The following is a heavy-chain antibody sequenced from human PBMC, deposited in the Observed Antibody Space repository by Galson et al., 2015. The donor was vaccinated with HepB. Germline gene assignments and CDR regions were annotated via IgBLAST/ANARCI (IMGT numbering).Heavy chain of an antibody. V-gene: IGHV1-18*04. CDR2: ISTYTINT. D-gene: IGHD1-26*01. J-gene: IGHJ6*02. CDR3: ARDPGVGAVHHYHYAMDV. CDR1: GYNYLDYG. Sequence: SVKVSCKASGYNYLDYGISWVRQAPGQGLEWMGWISTYTINTHYAPNLQGRVTITTDTSTTTAYLELRSLSSDDTAVYFCARDPGVGAVHHYHYAMDVWGQGTTVTVSS.